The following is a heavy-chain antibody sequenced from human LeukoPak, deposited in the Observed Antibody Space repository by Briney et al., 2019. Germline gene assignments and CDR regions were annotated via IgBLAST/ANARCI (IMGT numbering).Heavy chain of an antibody. V-gene: IGHV3-23*01. Sequence: GGSLRLSCAASGFTFSGSAMSWVRQAPGEGLEWVSLISYSGANSYYTDSVRGRFTISRDNSKDTLFLQMNSLRAEDTAVYYCAIDYYYDSSGYHRLSDYWGQGTLVTVSS. J-gene: IGHJ4*02. CDR3: AIDYYYDSSGYHRLSDY. D-gene: IGHD3-22*01. CDR2: ISYSGANS. CDR1: GFTFSGSA.